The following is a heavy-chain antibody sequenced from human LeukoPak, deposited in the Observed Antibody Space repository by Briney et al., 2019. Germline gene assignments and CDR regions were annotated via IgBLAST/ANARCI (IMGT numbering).Heavy chain of an antibody. CDR2: MNPNSGNT. V-gene: IGHV1-8*02. CDR3: ARGLKLYGNWFDP. Sequence: ASVKVSCKASGYTFTSYDINWVRQATGQGLEWVEWMNPNSGNTGYAQKFQGRVTMTRDTSTSTVYMELSSLRSEDTAVYYCARGLKLYGNWFDPWGQGTLVTVSS. J-gene: IGHJ5*02. CDR1: GYTFTSYD. D-gene: IGHD2-8*01.